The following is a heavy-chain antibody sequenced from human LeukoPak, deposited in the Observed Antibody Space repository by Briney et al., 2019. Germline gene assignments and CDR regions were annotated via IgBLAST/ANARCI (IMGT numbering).Heavy chain of an antibody. CDR2: ISSSGSTI. D-gene: IGHD5-24*01. J-gene: IGHJ4*02. V-gene: IGHV3-48*03. CDR1: GFTLSSYE. CDR3: ARETPDGYDY. Sequence: PGGSLRLSCAASGFTLSSYEMNWFRQAPGKGLEWVSYISSSGSTIYYADSVKGRFTISRDNAKDSLYLQMNSLRAEDTAIFYCARETPDGYDYWGQGTLVTVSS.